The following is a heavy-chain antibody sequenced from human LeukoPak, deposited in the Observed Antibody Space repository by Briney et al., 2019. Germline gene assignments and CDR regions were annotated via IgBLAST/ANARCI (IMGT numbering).Heavy chain of an antibody. V-gene: IGHV3-30-3*01. CDR2: ISYDGNTI. CDR3: ARSGGLQKFDY. D-gene: IGHD4-11*01. CDR1: EFTFSNYA. J-gene: IGHJ4*02. Sequence: GRSLRLSCAASEFTFSNYALHWVRQAPGKGLQWVAVISYDGNTIHYADSVKGRFIISRDTSKNTLYLQMNSLRAEDTAVYYCARSGGLQKFDYWGQGTLVTVSS.